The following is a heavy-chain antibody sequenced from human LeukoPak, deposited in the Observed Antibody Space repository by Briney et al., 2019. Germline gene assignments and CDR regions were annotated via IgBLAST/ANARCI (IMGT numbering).Heavy chain of an antibody. V-gene: IGHV4-34*01. CDR3: ASRKLGNDY. CDR1: GGSFSGYY. Sequence: PSETLSLTCAVYGGSFSGYYWSWIRQPPGKGLEWIGGINHSGSTNYNPSLKSRVTISVDTPKNQFSLKLSSVTAADPAVYYCASRKLGNDYWGQGTLVTVSS. D-gene: IGHD7-27*01. J-gene: IGHJ4*01. CDR2: INHSGST.